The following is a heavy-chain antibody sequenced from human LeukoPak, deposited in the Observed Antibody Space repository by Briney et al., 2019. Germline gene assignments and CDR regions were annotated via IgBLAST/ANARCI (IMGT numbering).Heavy chain of an antibody. D-gene: IGHD3-3*01. J-gene: IGHJ1*01. CDR2: IRSKTGGGTT. CDR3: AKHIYGVVSIQQ. CDR1: GFTFRDAW. Sequence: GGSLRLSCAASGFTFRDAWMTWVRQAPGKGLEWVGRIRSKTGGGTTDYAVSVQGRFTISRDDSKNTLYLQMSSLKTEDTAVYYCAKHIYGVVSIQQWGQGTLVTVSS. V-gene: IGHV3-15*01.